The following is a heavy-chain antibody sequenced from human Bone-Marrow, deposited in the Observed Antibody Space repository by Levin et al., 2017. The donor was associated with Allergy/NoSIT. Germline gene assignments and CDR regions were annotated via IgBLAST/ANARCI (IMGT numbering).Heavy chain of an antibody. Sequence: SETLSLTCSVSGGSISPYSWTWIRQSPGKGLEWIGYIRYSGTTSYNPSLESRVIISVDTSKNQFSLNLSSVTEADTAIYYCARGHFDTSGYSNPFEYWGQGILVTVSS. V-gene: IGHV4-59*03. D-gene: IGHD3-22*01. J-gene: IGHJ4*02. CDR3: ARGHFDTSGYSNPFEY. CDR1: GGSISPYS. CDR2: IRYSGTT.